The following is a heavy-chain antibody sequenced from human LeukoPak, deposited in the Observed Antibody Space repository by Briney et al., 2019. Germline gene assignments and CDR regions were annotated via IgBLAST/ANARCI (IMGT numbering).Heavy chain of an antibody. J-gene: IGHJ4*02. Sequence: PGGSLRLSCTASGFTFSSYWMNWVRQAPGTGLEWVANINQDGTTKYYLDSVKGRFTISRDNSKNTLYLQMNSLRDEDTAIYYCAKGPLIEVAGTTWDYWGQGTLVTVSS. V-gene: IGHV3-7*03. D-gene: IGHD6-19*01. CDR1: GFTFSSYW. CDR2: INQDGTTK. CDR3: AKGPLIEVAGTTWDY.